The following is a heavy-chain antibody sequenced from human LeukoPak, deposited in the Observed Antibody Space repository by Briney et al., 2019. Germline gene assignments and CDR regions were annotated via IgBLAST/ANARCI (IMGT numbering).Heavy chain of an antibody. CDR2: INPNSGGT. D-gene: IGHD3-10*01. CDR3: ARVDTKSSGSYVVFDY. J-gene: IGHJ4*02. CDR1: GYTFTNYY. V-gene: IGHV1-2*02. Sequence: ASVKVSCKASGYTFTNYYMHWVRQAPGQGLEWMGWINPNSGGTNYAQKFQGRVTMTRDTSISTAYMELSRLRSDDTAVYYCARVDTKSSGSYVVFDYWGQGTLVTVSS.